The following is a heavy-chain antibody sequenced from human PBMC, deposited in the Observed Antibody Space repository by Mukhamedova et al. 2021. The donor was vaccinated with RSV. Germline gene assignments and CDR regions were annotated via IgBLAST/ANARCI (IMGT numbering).Heavy chain of an antibody. CDR2: GGST. V-gene: IGHV3-23*01. CDR3: ATAVDLMTTVTSFDY. Sequence: GGSTYYADSVKGRFTISRDNSKNTLYLQMNSLRAEDTAVYYCATAVDLMTTVTSFDYWGQGTLVTVSS. D-gene: IGHD4-17*01. J-gene: IGHJ4*02.